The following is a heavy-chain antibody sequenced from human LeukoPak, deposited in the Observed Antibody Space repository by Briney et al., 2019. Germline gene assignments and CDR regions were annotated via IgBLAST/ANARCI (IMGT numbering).Heavy chain of an antibody. CDR3: ARGRFDDILTGYLNPFDY. CDR2: INHSGST. Sequence: SETLSLTCGVYGGSFSDCCWSWIRQPPGKGLEWIGEINHSGSTNYNPSLKSRVTISVDTSKNQFSLKLSSVTAADTAVYYCARGRFDDILTGYLNPFDYWGQGTLVTVSS. V-gene: IGHV4-34*01. D-gene: IGHD3-9*01. CDR1: GGSFSDCC. J-gene: IGHJ4*02.